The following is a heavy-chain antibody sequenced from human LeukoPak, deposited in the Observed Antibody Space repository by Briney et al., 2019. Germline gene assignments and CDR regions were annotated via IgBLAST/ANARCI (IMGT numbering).Heavy chain of an antibody. CDR1: GYSFTNYW. J-gene: IGHJ5*02. CDR2: IYPGDSHT. D-gene: IGHD3-10*01. V-gene: IGHV5-51*01. Sequence: RGESLKISCKGSGYSFTNYWIGWVRQMPRKGLEWMGIIYPGDSHTRYSPSFQDQVTISADKSINTAYLQWSSLKASDTAMYYCARGPYGYASSATLGSYNWFDPWGQGTLVTVSS. CDR3: ARGPYGYASSATLGSYNWFDP.